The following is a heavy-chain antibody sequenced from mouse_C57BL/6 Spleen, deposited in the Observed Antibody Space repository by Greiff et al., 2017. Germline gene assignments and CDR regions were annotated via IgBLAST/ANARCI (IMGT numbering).Heavy chain of an antibody. Sequence: VQLQQSGAELVRPGSSVKLSCKASGYTFTSYWMDWVKQRPGQGLEWIGNIYPSDSETHYNQKFKDKATLTVDKSSSTAYMQLSSLTSEDSAVYYCASSGYYYGSSYDYWGQGTTLTVSS. V-gene: IGHV1-61*01. D-gene: IGHD1-1*01. CDR2: IYPSDSET. CDR1: GYTFTSYW. CDR3: ASSGYYYGSSYDY. J-gene: IGHJ2*01.